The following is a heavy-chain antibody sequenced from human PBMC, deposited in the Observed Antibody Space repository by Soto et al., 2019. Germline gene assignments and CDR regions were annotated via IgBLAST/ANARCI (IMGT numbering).Heavy chain of an antibody. V-gene: IGHV3-15*01. CDR1: GFTFSNAW. J-gene: IGHJ4*02. Sequence: GGSLRLSCAASGFTFSNAWMSWVRQAPGKGLEWVGRIKSKTDGGTTDYAAPVKGRFTISRADSKNTLYLQMNSLKTEDTAVYYCTTDLGTMTTVTTVCGDCYSGGDYWGQGTLVTVSS. CDR3: TTDLGTMTTVTTVCGDCYSGGDY. CDR2: IKSKTDGGTT. D-gene: IGHD2-21*01.